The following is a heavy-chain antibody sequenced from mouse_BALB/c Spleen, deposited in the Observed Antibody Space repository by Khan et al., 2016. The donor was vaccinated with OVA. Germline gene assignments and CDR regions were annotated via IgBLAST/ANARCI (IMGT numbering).Heavy chain of an antibody. CDR1: GYTFTTYT. Sequence: QVQLKQSGAELARPGASVQMSCKTSGYTFTTYTMHWVKQRPGQGLEWIGYIIPSSDYTNYNQKFKDKATLTADKSSSTAYMHLSSLTSEDSAVYDCAREGAYYRSDGWFAYWGQGTLVTVSA. V-gene: IGHV1-4*01. CDR3: AREGAYYRSDGWFAY. D-gene: IGHD2-14*01. CDR2: IIPSSDYT. J-gene: IGHJ3*01.